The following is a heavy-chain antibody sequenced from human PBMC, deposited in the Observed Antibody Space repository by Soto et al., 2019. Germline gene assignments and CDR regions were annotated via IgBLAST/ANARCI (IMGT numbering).Heavy chain of an antibody. D-gene: IGHD3-10*01. V-gene: IGHV3-30*18. Sequence: PGGSLRLSCAASGFTFSSYGMHWVRQAPGKGLEWVAVISYDGSNKYYADSVKGRFTISRDNSKNTLYLQMNSLRAEDTAVYYCAKTPYGSGSYYSPPDFDYWGQGTLVTVSS. CDR1: GFTFSSYG. J-gene: IGHJ4*02. CDR2: ISYDGSNK. CDR3: AKTPYGSGSYYSPPDFDY.